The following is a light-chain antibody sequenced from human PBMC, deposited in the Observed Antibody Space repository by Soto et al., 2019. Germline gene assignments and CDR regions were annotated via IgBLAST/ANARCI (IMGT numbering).Light chain of an antibody. Sequence: EKVMTQSPATLSVSPGERATLSCRASQSVSRNVAWYQQKPGQAPRLLIYDASTRATGIPARFSGSGSGADFTLTINSLKYEDFAVYYCQQYKSWPTFGQGTKVDI. J-gene: IGKJ1*01. CDR1: QSVSRN. CDR2: DAS. CDR3: QQYKSWPT. V-gene: IGKV3-15*01.